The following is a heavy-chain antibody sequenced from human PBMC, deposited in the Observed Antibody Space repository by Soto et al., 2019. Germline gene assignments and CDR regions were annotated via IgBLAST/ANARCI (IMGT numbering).Heavy chain of an antibody. D-gene: IGHD2-15*01. CDR1: GGSISTNP. CDR3: ARRDSGGFYRFFDS. J-gene: IGHJ4*02. Sequence: ASVKVSCKASGGSISTNPISWVRQAPGQGLEWMGGTGSGTGPGNHAQKFQGRLTVTADKSTSTVYMELTNLSSEDTAVYYCARRDSGGFYRFFDSWGQGTLVTVSS. CDR2: TGSGTGPG. V-gene: IGHV1-69*06.